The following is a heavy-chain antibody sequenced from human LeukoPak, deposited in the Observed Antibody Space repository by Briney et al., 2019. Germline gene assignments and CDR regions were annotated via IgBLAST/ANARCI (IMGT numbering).Heavy chain of an antibody. CDR2: ISGSGGST. Sequence: GGSLRLSCAASGFTFSSYAMSWVRQAPGKGLEWVSAISGSGGSTYYADSVKGRFTISRDNAKNSLYLQMNSLRAEDTAVYYCARVLRGRFDYWGQGTLVTVSS. D-gene: IGHD3-3*01. J-gene: IGHJ4*02. CDR1: GFTFSSYA. V-gene: IGHV3-23*01. CDR3: ARVLRGRFDY.